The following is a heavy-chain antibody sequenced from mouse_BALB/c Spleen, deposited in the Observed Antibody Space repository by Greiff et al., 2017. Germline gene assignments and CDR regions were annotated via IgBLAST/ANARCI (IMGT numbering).Heavy chain of an antibody. CDR2: IDPFNGGT. J-gene: IGHJ4*01. CDR3: AREVTTVVAPEDYYAMGY. V-gene: IGHV1S135*01. Sequence: VQLQQSGPELMKPGASVKISCKASGYSFTSYYMHWVKQSHGKSLEWIGYIDPFNGGTSYNQKFKGKATLTVDKSSSTAYMHLSSLTSEDSAVYYCAREVTTVVAPEDYYAMGYRGQGTSVTVSS. D-gene: IGHD1-1*01. CDR1: GYSFTSYY.